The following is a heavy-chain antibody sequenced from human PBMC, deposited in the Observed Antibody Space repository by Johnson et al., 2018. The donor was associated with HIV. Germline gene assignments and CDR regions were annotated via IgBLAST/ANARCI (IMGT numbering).Heavy chain of an antibody. D-gene: IGHD2-15*01. V-gene: IGHV3-66*01. CDR1: GFTVSSNY. Sequence: EVQLVESGGGLVQPGGSLRLSCAASGFTVSSNYMTWVRQAPGKGLEWVSVISSGGSTWYADSVTGRFTISRDNAKNSLYLQMNSLRAEDTAVYYCARVSGLGAFDIWGQGTMVTVSS. CDR3: ARVSGLGAFDI. J-gene: IGHJ3*02. CDR2: ISSGGST.